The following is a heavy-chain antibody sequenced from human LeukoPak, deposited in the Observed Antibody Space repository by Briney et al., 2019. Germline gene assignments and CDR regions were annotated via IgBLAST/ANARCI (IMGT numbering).Heavy chain of an antibody. V-gene: IGHV4-59*05. CDR3: ATVVVGLAFDI. J-gene: IGHJ3*02. Sequence: SETLSLTCTVSGGSISSYYWSWIRQPPGKGLEWIGSIYYSGSTYYNPSLKSRVTISVDTSKNQFSLKLSSVTAADTAVYYCATVVVGLAFDIWGQGTMVTVSS. CDR1: GGSISSYY. CDR2: IYYSGST. D-gene: IGHD2-15*01.